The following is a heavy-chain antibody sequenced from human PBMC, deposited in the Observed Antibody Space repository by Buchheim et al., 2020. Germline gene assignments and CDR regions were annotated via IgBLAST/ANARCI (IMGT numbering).Heavy chain of an antibody. CDR1: GFTVSRYW. CDR2: IDGDGSAA. CDR3: ARASNSRDYLDS. J-gene: IGHJ4*02. V-gene: IGHV3-74*01. D-gene: IGHD4-23*01. Sequence: EVQLVESGGGLVQPGQSLRLSCAASGFTVSRYWMHWVRQVPGKGLVWVSRIDGDGSAADYADSVTGRVTVSRDNAKNPVYLQLNSLRVEDTAVYYCARASNSRDYLDSWGQGTL.